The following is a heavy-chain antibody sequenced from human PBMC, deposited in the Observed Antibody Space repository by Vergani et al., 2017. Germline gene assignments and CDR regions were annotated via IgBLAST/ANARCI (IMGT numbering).Heavy chain of an antibody. CDR2: INHSGST. V-gene: IGHV4-34*01. Sequence: QVQLQQWGAGLLKPSETLSLTCAVYGGSFSGYYWSWIRQPPGTGLEWIGEINHSGSTNYNPSLKSRVTISVDTSKNQFSLKLSSVTAADTAVYYCARGRLGYCSGGSCYPFDYWGQGTLVTVSS. D-gene: IGHD2-15*01. J-gene: IGHJ4*02. CDR3: ARGRLGYCSGGSCYPFDY. CDR1: GGSFSGYY.